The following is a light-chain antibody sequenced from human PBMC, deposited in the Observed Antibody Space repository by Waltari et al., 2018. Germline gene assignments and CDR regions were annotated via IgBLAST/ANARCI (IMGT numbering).Light chain of an antibody. CDR2: LGS. Sequence: DLVMTQSPLSLPVTPGEPASISCRSSQSLLHINGYNYLDWYLQKPGQSPQLLIYLGSNRASGVPDRFSGSGSGTDFTLKISRVEAEDVGVYYCMQALQTTWTFGQGTKVEIK. J-gene: IGKJ1*01. V-gene: IGKV2-28*01. CDR3: MQALQTTWT. CDR1: QSLLHINGYNY.